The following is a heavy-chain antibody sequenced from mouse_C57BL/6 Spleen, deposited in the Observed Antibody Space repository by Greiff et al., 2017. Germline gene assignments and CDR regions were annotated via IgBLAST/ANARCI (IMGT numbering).Heavy chain of an antibody. D-gene: IGHD1-1*01. CDR2: ISSGGSYT. CDR3: ARDYYGSSSYYFDY. J-gene: IGHJ2*01. V-gene: IGHV5-6*02. CDR1: GFTFSSYG. Sequence: EVMLVESGGDLVKPGGSLKLSCAASGFTFSSYGMSWVRPTPDKRLEWVATISSGGSYTYYPDSVKGRFTISRDNAKNTLYLQMSSLKSEDTAMYYCARDYYGSSSYYFDYWGQGTTLTVSS.